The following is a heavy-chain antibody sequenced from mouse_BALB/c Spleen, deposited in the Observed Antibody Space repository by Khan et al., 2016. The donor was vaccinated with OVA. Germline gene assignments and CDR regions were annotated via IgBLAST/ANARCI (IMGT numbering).Heavy chain of an antibody. V-gene: IGHV1-76*01. Sequence: QVQLKQSGAELVRPGASVKLSCKTSGYTFTSYWIHWVKQRSGQGLEWIARIYPGTGNTYYNENFKGKATLTADNSSSTAYMQLSSLKSEDAAVYVCGREEALYYFNYWGQGTTLTVSS. CDR2: IYPGTGNT. D-gene: IGHD3-2*02. CDR3: GREEALYYFNY. J-gene: IGHJ2*01. CDR1: GYTFTSYW.